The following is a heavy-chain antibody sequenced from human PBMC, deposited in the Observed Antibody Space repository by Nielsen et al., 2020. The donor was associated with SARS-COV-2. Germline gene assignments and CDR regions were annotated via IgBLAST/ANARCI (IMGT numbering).Heavy chain of an antibody. CDR3: VKKGGRAYSSSSPLDY. Sequence: GGSLRLSCAASGFTFRSYWMHWVRQAPGKGLVWVSRINSDGSRTSYADSVKGRFTISRDNSKNTVYLQMNSLRAGDTALYYCVKKGGRAYSSSSPLDYWGQGTLVTVSS. J-gene: IGHJ4*02. V-gene: IGHV3-74*01. CDR2: INSDGSRT. D-gene: IGHD6-6*01. CDR1: GFTFRSYW.